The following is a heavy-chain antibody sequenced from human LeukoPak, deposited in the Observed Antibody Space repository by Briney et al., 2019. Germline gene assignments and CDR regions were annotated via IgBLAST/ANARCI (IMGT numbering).Heavy chain of an antibody. D-gene: IGHD3-22*01. V-gene: IGHV1-2*06. CDR1: GYTFTSYG. J-gene: IGHJ4*02. CDR3: ARGRAGYYDSSGCLY. Sequence: ASVKVSCKASGYTFTSYGISWVRQAPGQGLEWMGRINPNSGGTNYAQKFQGRVTMTRDTSISTAYMELSRLRSDDTAVYYCARGRAGYYDSSGCLYWGQGTLVTVSS. CDR2: INPNSGGT.